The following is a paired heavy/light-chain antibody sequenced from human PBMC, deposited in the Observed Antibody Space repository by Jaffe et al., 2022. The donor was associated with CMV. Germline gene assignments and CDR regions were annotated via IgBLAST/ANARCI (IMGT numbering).Light chain of an antibody. V-gene: IGLV3-1*01. CDR3: QAWDTSTNVV. CDR1: KLEDKY. Sequence: SYELTQPPSVSVSPGQTASITCSGDKLEDKYVSWYYQKPGQSPVVIIYQDNERPSGIPERFSGSNSGNTATLTISGTQATDEGDYYCQAWDTSTNVVFGGGTKLTVL. CDR2: QDN. J-gene: IGLJ2*01.
Heavy chain of an antibody. CDR1: GYTFTNHW. J-gene: IGHJ4*02. CDR2: IYPYDADT. CDR3: ARFKQTEIHPFDY. Sequence: EVQLVQSGAEVKKPGESLKISCEASGYTFTNHWIAWVRQLPGKGLEWVGIIYPYDADTRYSPSFQGQVTISADKSVNTAFLQWNSLKASDTAMYYCARFKQTEIHPFDYWGQGTLVTVSS. D-gene: IGHD5-18*01. V-gene: IGHV5-51*01.